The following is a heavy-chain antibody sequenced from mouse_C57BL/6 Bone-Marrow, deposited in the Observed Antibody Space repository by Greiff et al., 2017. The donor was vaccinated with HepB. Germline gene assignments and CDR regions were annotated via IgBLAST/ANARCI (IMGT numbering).Heavy chain of an antibody. V-gene: IGHV1-82*01. CDR2: IYPGDGDT. J-gene: IGHJ1*03. Sequence: VQGVESGPELVKPGASVKISCKASGYAFSSSWMNWVKQRPGKGLEWIGRIYPGDGDTNYNGKFKGKATLTADKSSSTAYMQLSSLTSEDSAVYFCARENYGSSYGYFDVWGTGTTVTVSS. CDR3: ARENYGSSYGYFDV. D-gene: IGHD1-1*01. CDR1: GYAFSSSW.